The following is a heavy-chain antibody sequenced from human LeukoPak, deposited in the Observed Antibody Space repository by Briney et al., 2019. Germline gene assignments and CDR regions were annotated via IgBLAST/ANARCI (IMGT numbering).Heavy chain of an antibody. Sequence: PGGSLRLSCAASGFTFSSYSMNWVRQGPRKGLEWVSSISSSSSYIYYADSVKGRFTISRDNAKNSLYLPMNSLRAEDTAMYYCDRGIYYYDSSGYYHDYWGHGTLVTVSS. D-gene: IGHD3-22*01. CDR3: DRGIYYYDSSGYYHDY. CDR1: GFTFSSYS. CDR2: ISSSSSYI. V-gene: IGHV3-21*01. J-gene: IGHJ4*01.